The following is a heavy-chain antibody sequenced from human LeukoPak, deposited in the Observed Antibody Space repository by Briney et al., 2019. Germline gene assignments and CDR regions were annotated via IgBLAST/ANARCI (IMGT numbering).Heavy chain of an antibody. CDR3: ARGGGRYCSSTSCYYYGMDV. V-gene: IGHV1-69*01. CDR1: GGTFSSYA. Sequence: SVKVSCKASGGTFSSYAISWVRQAPGQGLEWMGGIIPIFGTANYAQKFQGRVTITADESTSTAYMELSSLRSEDTAVDYCARGGGRYCSSTSCYYYGMDVWGKGTTVTVSS. D-gene: IGHD2-2*01. J-gene: IGHJ6*04. CDR2: IIPIFGTA.